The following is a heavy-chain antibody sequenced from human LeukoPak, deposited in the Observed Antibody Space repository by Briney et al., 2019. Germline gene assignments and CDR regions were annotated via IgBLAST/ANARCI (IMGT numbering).Heavy chain of an antibody. CDR3: AKEHDFWSGYSTYYFDY. J-gene: IGHJ4*02. CDR1: GFTLSSYA. V-gene: IGHV3-23*01. CDR2: ISGSGSNT. D-gene: IGHD3-3*01. Sequence: GGSLRLSCAASGFTLSSYAMTWFRQAPGKGLEWVSSISGSGSNTYYADSVKGRFTVSRDTSKNSLYLQMNSLRAEDTAIYYCAKEHDFWSGYSTYYFDYWGQGTLVTVSS.